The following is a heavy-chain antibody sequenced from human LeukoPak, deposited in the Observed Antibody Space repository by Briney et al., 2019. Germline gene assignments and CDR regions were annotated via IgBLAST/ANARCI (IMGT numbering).Heavy chain of an antibody. CDR1: GFTFSDYY. J-gene: IGHJ4*02. V-gene: IGHV3-11*05. CDR3: ARDFCYGDLFDY. CDR2: ISSSSSYT. D-gene: IGHD2-2*01. Sequence: GGSLRLSCAASGFTFSDYYMSWIRQAPGKGLEWVSYISSSSSYTNYADSVKGRFTISRNNAKNSLYLQMNSLRAEDTAVYYCARDFCYGDLFDYWGQGTLVTVSS.